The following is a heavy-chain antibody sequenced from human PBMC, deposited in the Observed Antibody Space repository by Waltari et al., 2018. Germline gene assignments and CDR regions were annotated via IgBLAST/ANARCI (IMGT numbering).Heavy chain of an antibody. Sequence: QVQLQESGPGLVKPSETLSLTCTVSGGSISSYYWSWIRQPPGKGLGWIGYIYYSGSTTDNPTRKSRVTRSVDTSKNQFSLKLSSVTAADTAVYYCARDRTGDFDYWGQGTLVTVSS. CDR3: ARDRTGDFDY. V-gene: IGHV4-59*01. CDR1: GGSISSYY. D-gene: IGHD7-27*01. J-gene: IGHJ4*02. CDR2: IYYSGST.